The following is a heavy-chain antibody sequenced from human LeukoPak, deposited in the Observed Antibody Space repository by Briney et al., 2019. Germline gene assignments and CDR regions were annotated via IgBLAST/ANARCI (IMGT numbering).Heavy chain of an antibody. CDR2: IRAKAHGGTT. V-gene: IGHV3-15*01. J-gene: IGHJ4*02. CDR1: GFTFTNAW. D-gene: IGHD1-26*01. Sequence: PGGSLRLSCATSGFTFTNAWMNWVRQAPGKGLEWVGLIRAKAHGGTTGYAAPVRGRFTVSRDDLKNIVYLEMNSLTTEDTAIYYCATENSGSHDYWGQGTLVTVSS. CDR3: ATENSGSHDY.